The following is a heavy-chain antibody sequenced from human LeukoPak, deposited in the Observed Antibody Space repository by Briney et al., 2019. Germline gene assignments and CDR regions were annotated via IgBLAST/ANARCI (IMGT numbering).Heavy chain of an antibody. CDR3: AKGDTVTPDY. D-gene: IGHD2-21*02. CDR2: ITADGSRT. V-gene: IGHV3-23*01. J-gene: IGHJ4*02. CDR1: GFTFSNYP. Sequence: GGSLRLSCAASGFTFSNYPMNWVRQAPGKGLEWVSAITADGSRTYNADSVKGRFTISRDNSKNTLYLQMNSLRAEDTAVYYCAKGDTVTPDYWGQGTLVTVSS.